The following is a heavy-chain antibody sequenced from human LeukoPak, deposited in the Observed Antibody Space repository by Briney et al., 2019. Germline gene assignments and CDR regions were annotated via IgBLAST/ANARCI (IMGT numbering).Heavy chain of an antibody. D-gene: IGHD6-19*01. V-gene: IGHV3-23*01. CDR2: ISGSGGST. Sequence: GSLRLSCAASGLTVNSNYLSWVRPAPGKGPEWVSAISGSGGSTYYADSVKGRFTISRDNSKNTLCLQMNSLRAEDTAVYYCANIAVAGTVDYWGQGTLVTVSS. CDR1: GLTVNSNY. CDR3: ANIAVAGTVDY. J-gene: IGHJ4*02.